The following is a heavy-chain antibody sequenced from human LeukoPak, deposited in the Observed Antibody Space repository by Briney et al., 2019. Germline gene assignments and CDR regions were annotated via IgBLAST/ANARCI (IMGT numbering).Heavy chain of an antibody. CDR2: IYYGRTT. J-gene: IGHJ3*02. Sequence: SETLSLTCTVSGGSISSYYWSWIRQPPGRGLEWLGYIYYGRTTNYNPSLKSRVAISVDKSKNQFSLKLSSVTAADMAVYYCASGYCGGDCPYHAFDIWGQGTMVTISS. CDR3: ASGYCGGDCPYHAFDI. CDR1: GGSISSYY. D-gene: IGHD2-21*02. V-gene: IGHV4-59*13.